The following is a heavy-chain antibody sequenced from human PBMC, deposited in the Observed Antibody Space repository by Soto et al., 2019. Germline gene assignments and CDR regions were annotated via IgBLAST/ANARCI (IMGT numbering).Heavy chain of an antibody. Sequence: ASVKVSCKASGYTFTSYAISWVRQAPGQGLEWMGWISAYNGETNYEQKVQGRVTMTTDTTTSTAYMEVRSLRSDDTAGYYCARERAAVGTHYFHGMDVWGQGNTVTVSS. V-gene: IGHV1-18*01. CDR1: GYTFTSYA. CDR2: ISAYNGET. CDR3: ARERAAVGTHYFHGMDV. D-gene: IGHD6-13*01. J-gene: IGHJ6*02.